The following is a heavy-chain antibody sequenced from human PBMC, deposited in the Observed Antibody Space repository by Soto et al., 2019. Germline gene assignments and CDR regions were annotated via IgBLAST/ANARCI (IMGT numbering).Heavy chain of an antibody. CDR1: GYTFTSYG. D-gene: IGHD3-16*02. J-gene: IGHJ4*02. CDR2: ISAYNGNT. Sequence: ASVKVSCKASGYTFTSYGISWVRQAPGQGLEWMGWISAYNGNTNYAQKLQGRVTMTTDTSTSTAYMELSSLRAEDTAVYYCVKARSTFGGVIRPLAFDYWGQGTLVTSPQ. CDR3: VKARSTFGGVIRPLAFDY. V-gene: IGHV1-18*01.